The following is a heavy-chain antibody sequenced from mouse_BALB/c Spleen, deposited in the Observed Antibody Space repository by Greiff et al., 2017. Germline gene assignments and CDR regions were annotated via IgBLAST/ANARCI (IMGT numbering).Heavy chain of an antibody. CDR2: INPDSSTT. J-gene: IGHJ4*01. D-gene: IGHD1-1*02. CDR3: ARGGGYYGMDY. CDR1: GFAFSSYW. Sequence: EVQLVESGGGLVQPGGSLKLSCAASGFAFSSYWMCWVRQAPGKGLEWIGEINPDSSTTNYPPYLKDKFTISRDNAKNTLYLQMSKVRSEDTALYYCARGGGYYGMDYWGQGTSVTVSS. V-gene: IGHV4-1*02.